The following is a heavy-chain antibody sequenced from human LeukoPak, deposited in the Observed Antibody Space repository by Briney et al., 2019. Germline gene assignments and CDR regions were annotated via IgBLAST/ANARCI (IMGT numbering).Heavy chain of an antibody. CDR2: IWYDGSNK. Sequence: PGGSLRLSCAASGFTFSSYGMRWVRQAPGKGLEWVAVIWYDGSNKYYADSVKGRFTISRDNSKNTLYLQMNSLRAEDTAVYYCARDLASYYDSSGYPDYWGRGTLVAVS. CDR3: ARDLASYYDSSGYPDY. D-gene: IGHD3-22*01. J-gene: IGHJ4*02. CDR1: GFTFSSYG. V-gene: IGHV3-33*01.